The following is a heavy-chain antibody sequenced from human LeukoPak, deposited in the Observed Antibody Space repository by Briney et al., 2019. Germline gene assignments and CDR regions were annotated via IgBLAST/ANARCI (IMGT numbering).Heavy chain of an antibody. CDR2: IKKTGSET. D-gene: IGHD2-15*01. CDR3: AREDGYCSGGNCYSYFDS. V-gene: IGHV3-7*01. CDR1: GFAFSHFW. J-gene: IGHJ4*02. Sequence: GGSLRLSCAASGFAFSHFWMSWVRQAPGKGLEWVAYIKKTGSETYYVDSVKGRFTITRDNTRSSLFLQMYSLRAEDTAVYFCAREDGYCSGGNCYSYFDSWGQGTLVTVSS.